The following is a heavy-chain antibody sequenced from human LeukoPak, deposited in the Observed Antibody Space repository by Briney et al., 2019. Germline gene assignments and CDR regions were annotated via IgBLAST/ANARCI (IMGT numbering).Heavy chain of an antibody. Sequence: SVKVSCKASGGTFSSYAISWVRQAPGQGLEWMGRIIPILGIANYAQKFQGRVTITADKSTSTAYMELSSLRSEDTAVYYCARVTWGYGGMNYFDYWGQGTLVTVSS. CDR3: ARVTWGYGGMNYFDY. V-gene: IGHV1-69*04. J-gene: IGHJ4*02. D-gene: IGHD5-12*01. CDR1: GGTFSSYA. CDR2: IIPILGIA.